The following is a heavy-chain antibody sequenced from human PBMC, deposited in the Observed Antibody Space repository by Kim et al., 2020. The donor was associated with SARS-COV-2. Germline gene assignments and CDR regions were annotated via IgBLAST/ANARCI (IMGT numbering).Heavy chain of an antibody. CDR1: GGSISSDSRY. D-gene: IGHD3-10*02. V-gene: IGHV4-31*03. J-gene: IGHJ6*02. CDR3: ARDSGKGYQLLWSGGMDV. Sequence: SETLSLTCTVSGGSISSDSRYWSWNRQRPGEGLEWIGFIYFSGSTTYNPSLKSRVTISLDTPKNQFFLNLNSVTSADTAVYYCARDSGKGYQLLWSGGMDVWRQGTTVAVAS. CDR2: IYFSGST.